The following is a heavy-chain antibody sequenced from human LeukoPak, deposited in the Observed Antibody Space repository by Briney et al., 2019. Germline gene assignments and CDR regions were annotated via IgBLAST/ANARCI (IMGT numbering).Heavy chain of an antibody. CDR2: IYHSGST. V-gene: IGHV4-4*02. CDR1: GGSISSSNW. CDR3: ARDADYDSGGNDAFDI. Sequence: PSGTLSLTCTVSGGSISSSNWWSWVRQPPGKGLEWIGEIYHSGSTNYNPSLKSRVTISVDKSKNQFSLKLSSVTAADTAVYYCARDADYDSGGNDAFDIWGQGTMVTVSS. J-gene: IGHJ3*02. D-gene: IGHD3-22*01.